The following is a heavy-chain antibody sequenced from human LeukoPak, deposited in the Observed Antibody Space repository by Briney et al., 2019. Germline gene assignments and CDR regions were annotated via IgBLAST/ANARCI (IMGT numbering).Heavy chain of an antibody. D-gene: IGHD5-12*01. J-gene: IGHJ4*02. CDR3: ARDRDYSGYELDY. CDR1: GFSFSSYN. CDR2: ISSAGSHI. Sequence: GGSLRLSCAASGFSFSSYNMNWVPQAPGKGLEWVSSISSAGSHIYYTDSVRGRFTLSRDNARNSLYLQMNSLRAEDTAVYYCARDRDYSGYELDYWGQGTLVTVSS. V-gene: IGHV3-21*01.